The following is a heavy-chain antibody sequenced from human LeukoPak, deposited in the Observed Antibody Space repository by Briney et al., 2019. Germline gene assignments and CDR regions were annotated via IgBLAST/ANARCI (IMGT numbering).Heavy chain of an antibody. CDR1: GFTFDDYA. D-gene: IGHD6-19*01. J-gene: IGHJ4*02. Sequence: GGSLRLSCAASGFTFDDYAMHWVRQAPGKGLEWVSVIYSGGSTYYADSVKGRFTISRDNSKNTLYLQMNSLRAEDTAVYYCAGTKYSCGWYAGYWGQGTLVTVSS. CDR3: AGTKYSCGWYAGY. CDR2: IYSGGST. V-gene: IGHV3-53*01.